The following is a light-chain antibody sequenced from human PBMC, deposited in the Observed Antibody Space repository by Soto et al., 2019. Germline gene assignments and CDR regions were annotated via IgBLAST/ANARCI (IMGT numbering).Light chain of an antibody. CDR1: SSDVGSYNL. Sequence: QSALTQPASVSGSPGQSITISCTGTSSDVGSYNLVSWYQQHPGKAPKLMIYEGSKRPSGVPDRFSASKSGSTAFLTISGLHVEDEADYFCCSYAGSYVWLFGGGTKLTVL. CDR3: CSYAGSYVWL. CDR2: EGS. V-gene: IGLV2-23*01. J-gene: IGLJ3*02.